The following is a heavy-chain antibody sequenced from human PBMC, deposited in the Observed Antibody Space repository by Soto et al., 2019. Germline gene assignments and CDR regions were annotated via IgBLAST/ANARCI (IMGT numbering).Heavy chain of an antibody. V-gene: IGHV4-34*01. D-gene: IGHD3-3*01. CDR3: ARGLRGLWSGYYTYYFDY. CDR1: GGSFSGYY. J-gene: IGHJ4*02. Sequence: TSETLSLTCAVHGGSFSGYYWSWIRQPPGKGLEWIGEINHSGSTNYNPSLKSRVTISVDTSKNQFSLKLSSVTAADTAVYYCARGLRGLWSGYYTYYFDYWGQGTLVTVSS. CDR2: INHSGST.